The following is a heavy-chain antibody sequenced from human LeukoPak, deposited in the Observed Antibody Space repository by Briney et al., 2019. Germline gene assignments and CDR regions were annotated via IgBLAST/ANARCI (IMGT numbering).Heavy chain of an antibody. V-gene: IGHV1-3*01. CDR3: ARGQQWLKVFDI. Sequence: ASVKVSCKASGYTFTSYAMHWVRQAPRQRLEWMGWINAGNGNTKYSQKFQGRVTITRDTSASSAYMELSSLRSEDTAVYYCARGQQWLKVFDIWGQGTMVTVSS. CDR1: GYTFTSYA. D-gene: IGHD6-19*01. CDR2: INAGNGNT. J-gene: IGHJ3*02.